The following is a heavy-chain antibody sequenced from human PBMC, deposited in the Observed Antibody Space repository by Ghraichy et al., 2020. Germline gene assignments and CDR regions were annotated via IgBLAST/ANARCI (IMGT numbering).Heavy chain of an antibody. D-gene: IGHD6-13*01. CDR2: ISSSSTTI. CDR1: GFTFSSYS. V-gene: IGHV3-48*02. J-gene: IGHJ6*02. Sequence: SCAASGFTFSSYSMNWVRQAPGKGLEWVSYISSSSTTIYYTDSVKGRFTISRDNAKNSLYLQMNSLRDEDTAVYYCARDYSSSWYTGMDVWGQGTTVTVSS. CDR3: ARDYSSSWYTGMDV.